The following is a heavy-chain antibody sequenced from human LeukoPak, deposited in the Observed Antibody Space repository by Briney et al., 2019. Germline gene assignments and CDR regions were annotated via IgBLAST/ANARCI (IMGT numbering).Heavy chain of an antibody. D-gene: IGHD2-15*01. V-gene: IGHV1-18*01. CDR1: GYTFSGYG. CDR3: AGDDLGYCDGGSCYTLYDY. J-gene: IGHJ4*02. CDR2: ISAYKGNT. Sequence: GASVKVSCKASGYTFSGYGISWVRQAPGQGLEWMGWISAYKGNTNYVKKLQGRVTMTTDTSTTTAYMELRSLRSDDTAVYYCAGDDLGYCDGGSCYTLYDYWGQGTLVTVSS.